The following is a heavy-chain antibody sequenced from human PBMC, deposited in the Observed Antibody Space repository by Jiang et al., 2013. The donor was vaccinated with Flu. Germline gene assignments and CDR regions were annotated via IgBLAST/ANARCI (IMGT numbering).Heavy chain of an antibody. D-gene: IGHD3-22*01. CDR2: INHSGST. J-gene: IGHJ4*02. CDR3: ARGSRDYYDSSGYPLGAYYFDY. V-gene: IGHV4-34*01. Sequence: LLKPSETLSLTCAVYGGSFSGYYWSWIRQPPGKGLEWVGEINHSGSTNYNPSLKSRVTISVDTSKNQFSLKLSSVTAADTAVYYCARGSRDYYDSSGYPLGAYYFDYWGQGTLVTVSS. CDR1: GGSFSGYY.